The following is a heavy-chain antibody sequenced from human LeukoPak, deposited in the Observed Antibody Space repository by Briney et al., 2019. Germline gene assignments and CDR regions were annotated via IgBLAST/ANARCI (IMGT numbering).Heavy chain of an antibody. CDR3: AKGTGWEVSYYYYYMDV. Sequence: GGSLRLSCAASGFTFSNYGMHWVRQAPGKGLEWVAFIRYDGSNKYYVGSVKGRFTISRDNSKNTLYLQMNSLRAEDTAVYYCAKGTGWEVSYYYYYMDVWGKGTTVTISS. CDR1: GFTFSNYG. D-gene: IGHD1-26*01. V-gene: IGHV3-30*02. CDR2: IRYDGSNK. J-gene: IGHJ6*03.